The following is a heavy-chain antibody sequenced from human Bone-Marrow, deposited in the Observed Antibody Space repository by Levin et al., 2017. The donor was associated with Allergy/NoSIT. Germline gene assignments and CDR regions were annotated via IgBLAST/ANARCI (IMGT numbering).Heavy chain of an antibody. J-gene: IGHJ6*03. CDR2: LSGGDGGYT. CDR1: GFTFSSYA. D-gene: IGHD3-3*01. CDR3: AKGNTIFGVGIDYYYYMEV. Sequence: PGGSLRLSCAASGFTFSSYAMSWVRQAPGKGLEWVSSLSGGDGGYTYYADSVKGRFTVSRDNSKSTLYLQMNSLRVEDTAVYYCAKGNTIFGVGIDYYYYMEVWGKGTTVTVSS. V-gene: IGHV3-23*01.